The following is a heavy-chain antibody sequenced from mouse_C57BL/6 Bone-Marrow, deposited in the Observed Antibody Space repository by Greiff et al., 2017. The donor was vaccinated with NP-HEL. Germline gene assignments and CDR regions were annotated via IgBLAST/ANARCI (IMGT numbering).Heavy chain of an antibody. CDR2: ITHSGET. CDR3: ASGGYFDV. Sequence: ESGPGLVKPSQSLFLTCSITGFPITSGSYWFWIRQSPGKPLEWMGYITHSGETFYNPSLQSPISITRETSKNQFFLQLNSVTTEDTAMYYCASGGYFDVWGTGTTVTVSS. J-gene: IGHJ1*03. V-gene: IGHV12-3*01. CDR1: GFPITSGSY.